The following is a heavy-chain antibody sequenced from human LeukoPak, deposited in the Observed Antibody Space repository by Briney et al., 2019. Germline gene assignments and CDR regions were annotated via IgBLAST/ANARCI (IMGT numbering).Heavy chain of an antibody. CDR1: GGSISSYY. Sequence: SETLSLTCTVSGGSISSYYWSWIRQPPGKGLEWIGGIYYSGSTYYNPSLKSRVTISVDTSKNQFSLKLSSVTAADTAVYYCARDRRLRYFDWLGGWFDPWGQGTLVTVSS. CDR2: IYYSGST. J-gene: IGHJ5*02. V-gene: IGHV4-59*12. D-gene: IGHD3-9*01. CDR3: ARDRRLRYFDWLGGWFDP.